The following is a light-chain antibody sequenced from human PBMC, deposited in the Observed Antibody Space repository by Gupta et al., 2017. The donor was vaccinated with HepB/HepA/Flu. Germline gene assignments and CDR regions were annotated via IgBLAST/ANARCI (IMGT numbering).Light chain of an antibody. CDR3: AAWDDSLSGPWV. CDR2: RNN. CDR1: SSNIGSNY. V-gene: IGLV1-47*01. J-gene: IGLJ3*02. Sequence: QSVLTQAPSASGTPGQRVTISCSGSSSNIGSNYVYWYQQLPGTAPNLLIYRNNQRPSGVPARFSCSKSGTSDSLAISGLRSEDEADYYCAAWDDSLSGPWVFGGGTKLTVL.